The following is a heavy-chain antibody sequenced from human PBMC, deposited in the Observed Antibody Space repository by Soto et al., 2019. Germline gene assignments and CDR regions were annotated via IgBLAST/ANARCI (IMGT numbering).Heavy chain of an antibody. D-gene: IGHD3-22*01. Sequence: PGGSLRLSCAASGFTFSSYAMSWVRQAPGKGLEWVSAISGSGGSTYYADSVKGRFTISRDNSKNTLYLQMNSLRAEDTAVYYCAKGYDSGGYYSEDAFDIWGQGTMVTVSS. J-gene: IGHJ3*02. CDR2: ISGSGGST. CDR3: AKGYDSGGYYSEDAFDI. V-gene: IGHV3-23*01. CDR1: GFTFSSYA.